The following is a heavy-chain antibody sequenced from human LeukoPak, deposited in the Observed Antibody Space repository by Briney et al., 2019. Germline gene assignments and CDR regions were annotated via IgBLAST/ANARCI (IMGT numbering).Heavy chain of an antibody. V-gene: IGHV1-69*13. Sequence: GASVKVSCKASGGTFSSYAISWVRQAPGQGLEWMGGIIPIFGTANYAQKFQGRVTITADGSTSTAYMELSSLRSEDTAVYYCARSGGEAVAGPMWGYYYYGMDVWGQGTTVTVSS. CDR1: GGTFSSYA. J-gene: IGHJ6*02. CDR2: IIPIFGTA. D-gene: IGHD6-19*01. CDR3: ARSGGEAVAGPMWGYYYYGMDV.